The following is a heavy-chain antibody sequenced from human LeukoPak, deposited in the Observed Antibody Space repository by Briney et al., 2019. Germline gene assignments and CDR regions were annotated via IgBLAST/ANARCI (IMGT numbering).Heavy chain of an antibody. D-gene: IGHD6-13*01. CDR2: ISYDGSNK. CDR1: GFTFSSYA. CDR3: ARDGQGIADYYYGMDV. V-gene: IGHV3-30-3*01. J-gene: IGHJ6*02. Sequence: GGSLRLSCAASGFTFSSYAMHWVRQAPGKGLEWVAVISYDGSNKYYADSVKGRFTISRDNSKNTLYLQMNSLRAEDTAVYYCARDGQGIADYYYGMDVWGQGTTVTVSS.